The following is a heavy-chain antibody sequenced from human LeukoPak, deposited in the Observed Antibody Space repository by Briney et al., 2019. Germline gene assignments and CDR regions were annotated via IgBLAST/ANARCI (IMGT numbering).Heavy chain of an antibody. D-gene: IGHD3-3*01. J-gene: IGHJ4*02. CDR3: ARVGYDFWSGGRPFDY. CDR2: IYTSGST. Sequence: SETLSLTCTVSGGSISSSSYYWSWIRQPAGKGLEWIGRIYTSGSTNYNPSLKSRVTMSVDTSKNQFSLKLSSVTAADTAVYYCARVGYDFWSGGRPFDYWGQGTLVTVSS. V-gene: IGHV4-61*02. CDR1: GGSISSSSYY.